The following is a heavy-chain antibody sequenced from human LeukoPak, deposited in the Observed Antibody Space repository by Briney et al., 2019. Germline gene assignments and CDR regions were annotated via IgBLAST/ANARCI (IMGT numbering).Heavy chain of an antibody. Sequence: GGSLRLSCAASGFTFSTYTMSWVRHAPGKGLEWVSAISGSGGTTYYADSVKGRFTLSRDNSKNTLYLQMNSLRAGDTAVYFCAKEVLAARPNYYYYGMDVWGQGTTVTVSS. CDR2: ISGSGGTT. D-gene: IGHD6-6*01. V-gene: IGHV3-23*01. CDR3: AKEVLAARPNYYYYGMDV. CDR1: GFTFSTYT. J-gene: IGHJ6*02.